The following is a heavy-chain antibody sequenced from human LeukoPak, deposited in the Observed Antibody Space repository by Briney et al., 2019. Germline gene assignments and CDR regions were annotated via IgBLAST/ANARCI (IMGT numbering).Heavy chain of an antibody. V-gene: IGHV4-61*08. CDR1: GGSISSGGYY. CDR2: IYSSGST. CDR3: ARIFGYARWYFDL. D-gene: IGHD2-2*03. J-gene: IGHJ2*01. Sequence: PSETLSLTCTVSGGSISSGGYYWSWIRQHPGKGLEWIGRIYSSGSTNYNPSLNSRVTMSVDTSKNQFSLKLSSVTAADTAVYYCARIFGYARWYFDLWGRGTLVTVSS.